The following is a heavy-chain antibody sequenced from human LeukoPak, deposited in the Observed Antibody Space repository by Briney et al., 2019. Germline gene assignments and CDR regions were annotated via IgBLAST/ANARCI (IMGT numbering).Heavy chain of an antibody. CDR2: INHGGST. CDR1: GGSFSGYY. J-gene: IGHJ5*02. CDR3: ARRKLGYCSGGSCYSGPWFDP. D-gene: IGHD2-15*01. Sequence: SETLSLTCAVYGGSFSGYYWSWIRQPPGKGLEWIGEINHGGSTNYNPSLKSRVTISVDTSKNQFSLKLSSVTAADTAVYYCARRKLGYCSGGSCYSGPWFDPWGQGTLVTVSS. V-gene: IGHV4-34*01.